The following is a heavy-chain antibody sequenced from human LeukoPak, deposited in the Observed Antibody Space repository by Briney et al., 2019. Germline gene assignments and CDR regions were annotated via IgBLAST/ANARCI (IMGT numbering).Heavy chain of an antibody. CDR1: GGSFSGYY. Sequence: SETLSLTCAVYGGSFSGYYWSWIRQPPGKGLEWIGEINHSGSTNYNPSLKSRVTISVDTSKNQFSLKLSSVTAADTAVYYCASSLGDFWSGYSDAFDIWGQGTMVTVSS. V-gene: IGHV4-34*01. CDR3: ASSLGDFWSGYSDAFDI. CDR2: INHSGST. J-gene: IGHJ3*02. D-gene: IGHD3-3*01.